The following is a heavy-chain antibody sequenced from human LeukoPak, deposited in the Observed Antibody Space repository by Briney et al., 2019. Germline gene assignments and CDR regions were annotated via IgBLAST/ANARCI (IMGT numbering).Heavy chain of an antibody. CDR3: ARESGMDV. CDR2: ISSSSNYI. Sequence: GGSLRLSCAASGFTFSSYDMNWVRQAPGKGLEWVSSISSSSNYIHYADSVKGRFTISRDNAKNSLYLQMNSLRAEDTAVYYCARESGMDVWGQGTTVTVSS. CDR1: GFTFSSYD. V-gene: IGHV3-21*01. J-gene: IGHJ6*02.